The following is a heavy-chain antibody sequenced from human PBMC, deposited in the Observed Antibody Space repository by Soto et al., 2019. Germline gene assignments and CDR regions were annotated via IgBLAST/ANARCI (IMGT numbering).Heavy chain of an antibody. D-gene: IGHD5-12*01. Sequence: SETLSLTCTVSGGSISSYYWSWIRQPPGKGLEWIGYIYYSGSTNYNPSLKSRDTISVDTSKNQFSLKLSSVTAADTAVYYCARRGGYDYYYYMDVWGKGTTVTVSS. CDR3: ARRGGYDYYYYMDV. CDR2: IYYSGST. V-gene: IGHV4-59*08. CDR1: GGSISSYY. J-gene: IGHJ6*03.